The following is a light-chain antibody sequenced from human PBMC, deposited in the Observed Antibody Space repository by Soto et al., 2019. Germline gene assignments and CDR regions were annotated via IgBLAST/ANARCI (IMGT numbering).Light chain of an antibody. CDR1: SSDVGGYNY. J-gene: IGLJ2*01. Sequence: QSALTQPRSVSGSPGQSVTISCTGTSSDVGGYNYVSWYQQHPGKAPKLMIYDVSKRPSGVPDRFSGSKSGNTASLTISGLQAEDEADYYCCSYAGSYTFGVFGGGNQLTVL. CDR2: DVS. CDR3: CSYAGSYTFGV. V-gene: IGLV2-11*01.